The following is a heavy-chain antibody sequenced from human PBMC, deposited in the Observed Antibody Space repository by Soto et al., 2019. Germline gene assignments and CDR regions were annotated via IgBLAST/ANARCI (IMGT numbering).Heavy chain of an antibody. J-gene: IGHJ3*01. CDR2: LYDVDGS. Sequence: GGSLRLSCAASGLTVSGKKYVAWVRQAPGKGLEWVSALYDVDGSFYSDSVEGRFTTSSDSSKTTVYLQVNDLRPADTAVYYCATWHEREHAYDVWGQGTTVTVSS. V-gene: IGHV3-53*01. CDR3: ATWHEREHAYDV. CDR1: GLTVSGKKY. D-gene: IGHD1-1*01.